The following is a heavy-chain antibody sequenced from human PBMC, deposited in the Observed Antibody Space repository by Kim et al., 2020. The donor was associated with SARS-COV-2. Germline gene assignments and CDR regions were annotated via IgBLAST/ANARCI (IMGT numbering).Heavy chain of an antibody. CDR1: GFTFSTYA. CDR3: ARSLSGWLDY. V-gene: IGHV3-23*01. CDR2: IGGSGASP. J-gene: IGHJ4*02. Sequence: GGSLRLSCTASGFTFSTYAMSWVRQAPGKGLEWVSGIGGSGASPSHADSVKGRFTISRDNSKNMLYLQMNSLRAEDTAIYYCARSLSGWLDYWGQGSLVTVSS. D-gene: IGHD3-9*01.